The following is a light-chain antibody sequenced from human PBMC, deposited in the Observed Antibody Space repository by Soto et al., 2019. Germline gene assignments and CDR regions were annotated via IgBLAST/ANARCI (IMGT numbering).Light chain of an antibody. Sequence: EIVITQSPATVSVSPGERATLSCRASQSVSSNLAWYQQKPGQAPRLLIYGASTRATGIPARFSGSGSGIEFTLTISSLPSEDFAVYYCPQYNNWPRTFGQGTKADI. CDR2: GAS. J-gene: IGKJ1*01. V-gene: IGKV3-15*01. CDR1: QSVSSN. CDR3: PQYNNWPRT.